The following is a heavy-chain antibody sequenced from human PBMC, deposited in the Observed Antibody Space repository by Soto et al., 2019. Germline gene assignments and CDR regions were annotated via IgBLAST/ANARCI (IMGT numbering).Heavy chain of an antibody. CDR2: IYSGGSN. CDR3: ARGSSRWDY. D-gene: IGHD6-13*01. V-gene: IGHV4-4*07. CDR1: CGSISSFY. J-gene: IGHJ4*02. Sequence: AETLSLTLTVSCGSISSFYWSWIRQPAGKGLEWIGRIYSGGSNNYNPSLKSRVTMSVDTSKTQYYLRLSSVTAADTAMYYCARGSSRWDYWGQGTLVTVSS.